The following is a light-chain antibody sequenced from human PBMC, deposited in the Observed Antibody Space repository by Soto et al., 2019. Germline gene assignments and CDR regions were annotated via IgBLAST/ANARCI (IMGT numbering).Light chain of an antibody. Sequence: QSALTQPASVSGSPGQSITIACTGTNSDVGGYNSVSWYQLHPGKAPRLVIYDVSIRPTAVSDRFSGSTSGNTASLTISGLQAEDEAEYYCSSYTATRTVVFGGGTELTVL. CDR1: NSDVGGYNS. V-gene: IGLV2-14*03. J-gene: IGLJ3*02. CDR3: SSYTATRTVV. CDR2: DVS.